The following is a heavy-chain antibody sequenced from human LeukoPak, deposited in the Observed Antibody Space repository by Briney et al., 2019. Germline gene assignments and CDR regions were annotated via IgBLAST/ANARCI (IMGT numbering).Heavy chain of an antibody. CDR2: ISSDGSIR. D-gene: IGHD3-10*01. V-gene: IGHV3-74*01. J-gene: IGHJ4*02. CDR3: ASQVSTGH. Sequence: GGSLRLSCAASGLAFSRYWMHWVRQAPGKGLVWVSHISSDGSIRNYADSVKGRFTISRDNAKNMLSLQMNSLRADDTAMYYCASQVSTGHWGQGTLVTVSS. CDR1: GLAFSRYW.